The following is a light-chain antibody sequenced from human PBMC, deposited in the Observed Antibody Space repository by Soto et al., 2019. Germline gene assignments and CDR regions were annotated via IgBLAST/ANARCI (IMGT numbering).Light chain of an antibody. Sequence: SVLAQPPSASGTPRQRVTLSCSGSTSNIGSNTVNWYQQLPGTAPKLLIYSDSQRPSGVPDRFSGSKSGTSASLAISGLQSEDESDYYCAVWDDSLNGSVFGGGTKVTVL. J-gene: IGLJ2*01. CDR1: TSNIGSNT. CDR2: SDS. CDR3: AVWDDSLNGSV. V-gene: IGLV1-44*01.